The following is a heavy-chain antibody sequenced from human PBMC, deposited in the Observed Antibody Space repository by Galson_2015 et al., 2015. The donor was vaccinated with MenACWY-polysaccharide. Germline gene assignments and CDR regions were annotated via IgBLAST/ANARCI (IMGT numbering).Heavy chain of an antibody. CDR2: IKSDGSST. Sequence: SLRLSCAASGFTFSTYWMHWVRQAPGKGLVWVSRIKSDGSSTNYADSVKGRFTISRDNAKNTLYLQMNSLRAEDTALYYRARGYSASDWGQGTLVTVSA. V-gene: IGHV3-74*01. J-gene: IGHJ4*02. CDR1: GFTFSTYW. D-gene: IGHD5-12*01. CDR3: ARGYSASD.